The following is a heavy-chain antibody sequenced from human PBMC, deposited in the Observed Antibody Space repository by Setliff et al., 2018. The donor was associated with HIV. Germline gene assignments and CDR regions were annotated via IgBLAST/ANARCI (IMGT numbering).Heavy chain of an antibody. CDR1: GASISSYY. CDR2: IYNSGYS. Sequence: SETLSLTCKVSGASISSYYWSWVRQPPGKGLEWIGYIYNSGYSNSKPSLKSRVTMSLDTSKNQFSLELTSVTAADTAVYFCARGDGYRSNDAYYDTGMDVWGQGITVTVS. J-gene: IGHJ6*02. CDR3: ARGDGYRSNDAYYDTGMDV. V-gene: IGHV4-59*01. D-gene: IGHD5-12*01.